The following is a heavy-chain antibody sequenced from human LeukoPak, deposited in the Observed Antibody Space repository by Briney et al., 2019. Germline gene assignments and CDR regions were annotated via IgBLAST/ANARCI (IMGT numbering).Heavy chain of an antibody. D-gene: IGHD2-15*01. V-gene: IGHV3-15*01. Sequence: GGSLRLSCAASGFTFSNAWMSWVRQAPGKGREWVGRIKSKTDGGTKDYAAPVKGRFTISRDDSKNTLYLQMNSLKTEDTAVYYCTTAVVGCSGGSCYVADYWGQGTLVTVSS. CDR3: TTAVVGCSGGSCYVADY. CDR1: GFTFSNAW. J-gene: IGHJ4*02. CDR2: IKSKTDGGTK.